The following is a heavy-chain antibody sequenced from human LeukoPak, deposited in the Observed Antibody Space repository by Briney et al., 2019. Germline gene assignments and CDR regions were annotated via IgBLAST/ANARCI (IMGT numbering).Heavy chain of an antibody. J-gene: IGHJ4*02. CDR1: GGSISSGSYY. CDR2: IYTSGIT. D-gene: IGHD2-15*01. Sequence: PSETLSLXCTVSGGSISSGSYYWSWIRQPAGKGLEWIGRIYTSGITNYNPSLKSRVTISVDRSKNQFSLKLSSVTAADTAVYYCARGTSRCSSSSCSLDYWGQGTLVTVSS. CDR3: ARGTSRCSSSSCSLDY. V-gene: IGHV4-61*02.